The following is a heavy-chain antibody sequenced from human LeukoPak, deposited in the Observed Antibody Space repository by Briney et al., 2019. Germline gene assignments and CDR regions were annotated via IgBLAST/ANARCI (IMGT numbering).Heavy chain of an antibody. Sequence: PSETLSLTCAVYGGSFSGYYWGWIRQPPGKGLEWIGSIYYSGSTYYNPSLKSRVTISVDTSKNQFSLKLSSVTAADTAVYYCASIVVVTPYFDYWGQGTLVTVSS. D-gene: IGHD2-21*02. CDR2: IYYSGST. V-gene: IGHV4-34*01. CDR3: ASIVVVTPYFDY. CDR1: GGSFSGYY. J-gene: IGHJ4*02.